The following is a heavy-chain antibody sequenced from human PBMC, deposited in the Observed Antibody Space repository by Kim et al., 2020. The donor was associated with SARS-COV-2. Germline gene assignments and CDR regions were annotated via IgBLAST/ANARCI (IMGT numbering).Heavy chain of an antibody. CDR1: GFTFSSYG. J-gene: IGHJ4*02. Sequence: GGSLRLSCAASGFTFSSYGMHWVRQAPGKGLEWVAVISYDGSNKYYADSVKGRFTISRDNSKNTLYLQMNSLRAEDTAVYYCAKDLENGEVYCTNGVCYGGDYFDYWGQGTLVTVSS. CDR3: AKDLENGEVYCTNGVCYGGDYFDY. CDR2: ISYDGSNK. D-gene: IGHD2-8*01. V-gene: IGHV3-30*18.